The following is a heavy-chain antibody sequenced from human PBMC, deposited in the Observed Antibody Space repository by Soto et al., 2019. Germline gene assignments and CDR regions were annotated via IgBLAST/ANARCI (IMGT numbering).Heavy chain of an antibody. D-gene: IGHD2-15*01. J-gene: IGHJ4*02. V-gene: IGHV1-69*12. CDR1: GGTFSSYA. Sequence: QVQLVQSGAEVKKPGSSVKVSCKASGGTFSSYAISWVRQAPGQGLEWMGGIIPIFGTANYAQKFQGRVTITADESTSTAYMELGSLTSEDTAVYYCATPTRGCSGGSCYPPAFDYWGQGTLVSVSS. CDR3: ATPTRGCSGGSCYPPAFDY. CDR2: IIPIFGTA.